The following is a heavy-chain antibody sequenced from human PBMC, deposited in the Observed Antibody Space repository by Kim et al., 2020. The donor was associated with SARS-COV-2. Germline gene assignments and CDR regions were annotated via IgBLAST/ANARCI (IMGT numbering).Heavy chain of an antibody. Sequence: ETLSLTCTVSGGSISSSSYYWGWIRQPPGKGLEWIGSIYYSGSTYYNPSLKSRVTISVDTSKNQFSLKLSSVTAADTAVYYCARQSIRGIAAAGTFDYWGQGTLVTVSS. CDR1: GGSISSSSYY. CDR2: IYYSGST. V-gene: IGHV4-39*01. CDR3: ARQSIRGIAAAGTFDY. J-gene: IGHJ4*02. D-gene: IGHD6-13*01.